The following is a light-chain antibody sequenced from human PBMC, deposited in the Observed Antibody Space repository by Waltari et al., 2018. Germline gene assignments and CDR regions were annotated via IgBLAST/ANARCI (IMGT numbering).Light chain of an antibody. J-gene: IGKJ1*01. CDR2: GAS. CDR1: QSVSSN. CDR3: QQSSNWPRT. Sequence: EIVMTQSPATLSVSPGGRATLSCRASQSVSSNLARYQQKPGPAPRLLIYGASTRATGIPAMFSGSGSGTEFTLTISSLQSEDFAVYYCQQSSNWPRTFGQGTKVEIK. V-gene: IGKV3-15*01.